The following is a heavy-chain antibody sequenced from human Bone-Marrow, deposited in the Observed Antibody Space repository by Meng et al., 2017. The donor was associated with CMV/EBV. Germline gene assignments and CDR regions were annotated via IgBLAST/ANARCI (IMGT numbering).Heavy chain of an antibody. CDR1: GFTFSDYY. Sequence: GGSLRLSCAASGFTFSDYYMSWIRQAPGKGLEWVSYISSSGSTIYYADSVKGRFTISRDNAKKSLYLQMNSLRDEDTAVYYCARAWGRFFDWSYTGYGMTVWGQGPTVTVPS. J-gene: IGHJ6*02. D-gene: IGHD3-9*01. CDR2: ISSSGSTI. CDR3: ARAWGRFFDWSYTGYGMTV. V-gene: IGHV3-11*04.